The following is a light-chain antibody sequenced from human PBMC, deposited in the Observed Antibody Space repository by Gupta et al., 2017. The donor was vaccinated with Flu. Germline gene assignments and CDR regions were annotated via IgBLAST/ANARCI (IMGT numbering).Light chain of an antibody. Sequence: DILLTQSPSSLSASVGDRVTISCQASQHITDYLNWYQQKPGKAPKLLIYDASKVETGVPSRFSGSGSGTDFTFTISRLQPEDVATYYCQQDDNFPVTFGQGTKLDIK. CDR3: QQDDNFPVT. CDR2: DAS. J-gene: IGKJ2*01. CDR1: QHITDY. V-gene: IGKV1-33*01.